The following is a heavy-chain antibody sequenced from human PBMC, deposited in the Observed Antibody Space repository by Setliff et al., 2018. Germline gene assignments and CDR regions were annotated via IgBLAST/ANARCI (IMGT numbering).Heavy chain of an antibody. D-gene: IGHD4-17*01. CDR3: ARDPRRSYADFVSNWFDP. CDR1: GGTFSSYA. J-gene: IGHJ5*02. Sequence: SVKVSCKASGGTFSSYAISWVRQAPGQGLEWMGGIIPILGIANYAEKFQGRLSMTTDTSKSTAYMELRSLRSDDTAVYFCARDPRRSYADFVSNWFDPWGQGTPVTVSS. V-gene: IGHV1-69*10. CDR2: IIPILGIA.